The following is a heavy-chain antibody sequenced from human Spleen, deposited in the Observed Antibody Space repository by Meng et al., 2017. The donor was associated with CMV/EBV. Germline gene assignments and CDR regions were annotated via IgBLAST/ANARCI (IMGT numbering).Heavy chain of an antibody. CDR1: FSSYA. Sequence: FSSYAMSWVRQAPGKGLEWVSAISGSGGSTYYADSVKGRFTISRDNSKNTLYLQMNSLRAEDTAVYYCAKDLQAPYPKWFGELLPDYWGQGTLVTVSS. CDR3: AKDLQAPYPKWFGELLPDY. J-gene: IGHJ4*02. CDR2: ISGSGGST. D-gene: IGHD3-10*01. V-gene: IGHV3-23*01.